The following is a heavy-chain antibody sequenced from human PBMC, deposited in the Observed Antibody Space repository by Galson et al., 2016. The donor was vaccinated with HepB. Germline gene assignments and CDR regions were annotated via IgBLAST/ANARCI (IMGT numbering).Heavy chain of an antibody. Sequence: SLRLSCAASGFTFSSYSMNWVRQAPGKGLQWVSYITPSSSTINYADSVRGRFTISRDNAKDSLYLRMDRLRVEDTALYYCARDLGYGDFDSWGQGTLVTVSS. CDR1: GFTFSSYS. V-gene: IGHV3-48*01. CDR2: ITPSSSTI. CDR3: ARDLGYGDFDS. D-gene: IGHD4-17*01. J-gene: IGHJ5*01.